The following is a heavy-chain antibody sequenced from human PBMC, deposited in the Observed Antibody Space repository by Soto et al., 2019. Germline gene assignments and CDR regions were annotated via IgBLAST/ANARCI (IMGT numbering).Heavy chain of an antibody. V-gene: IGHV3-23*01. CDR1: GFNFGYYA. CDR3: ARGSKDSYPGSRIFDF. J-gene: IGHJ4*02. D-gene: IGHD3-10*01. CDR2: IYAGGGSK. Sequence: GGSLRLSCAASGFNFGYYAMFWFRQAPGKGLEWVSTIYAGGGSKYYADSVKGRFTISRDNSKKTLYLQMSSLRADDSAVYFCARGSKDSYPGSRIFDFWGRGTLVTVSS.